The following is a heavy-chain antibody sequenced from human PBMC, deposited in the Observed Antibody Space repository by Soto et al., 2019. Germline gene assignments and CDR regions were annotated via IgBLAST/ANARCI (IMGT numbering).Heavy chain of an antibody. V-gene: IGHV2-26*01. Sequence: QVTLKESGPVLVKPTETLTLTCTVSGFSLSNARMGVSWIRQPPGKALEWLAHIFSNDEKSYSTSLKSRLTISQDTSKSQVVLTMTNMDPVDTATYYCARIPSSSWSAYYYYGMDVWGQGTTVTASS. D-gene: IGHD6-13*01. CDR1: GFSLSNARMG. CDR3: ARIPSSSWSAYYYYGMDV. J-gene: IGHJ6*02. CDR2: IFSNDEK.